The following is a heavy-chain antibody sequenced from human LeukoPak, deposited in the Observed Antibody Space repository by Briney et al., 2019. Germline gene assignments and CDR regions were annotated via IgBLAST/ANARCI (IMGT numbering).Heavy chain of an antibody. V-gene: IGHV3-74*01. D-gene: IGHD2/OR15-2a*01. CDR1: GFTFDSSW. Sequence: GGSLRLSCAASGFTFDSSWMYWVCQAPGKGLVWVSRIDSDGTLTSYADSVKGRFTISRDNAKNTVYLQMNSLRAEDTAIYYCARNIGSDWGQGTLVTVSS. J-gene: IGHJ4*02. CDR3: ARNIGSD. CDR2: IDSDGTLT.